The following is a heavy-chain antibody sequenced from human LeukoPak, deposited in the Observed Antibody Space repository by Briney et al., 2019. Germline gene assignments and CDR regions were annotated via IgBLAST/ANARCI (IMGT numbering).Heavy chain of an antibody. CDR3: ARDPRRGYLDY. V-gene: IGHV1-69*13. CDR2: IIPIFGTA. Sequence: ASVKVSCKASGGTFSSYAISWVQQAPGQGLEWMGGIIPIFGTANYAQKFQGRVTITADESTSTAYMELSSLRSEDTAVYYCARDPRRGYLDYWGQGTLVAVSS. CDR1: GGTFSSYA. J-gene: IGHJ4*02.